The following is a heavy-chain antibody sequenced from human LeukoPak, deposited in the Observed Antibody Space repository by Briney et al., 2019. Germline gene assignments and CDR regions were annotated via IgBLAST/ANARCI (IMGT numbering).Heavy chain of an antibody. CDR2: IYYTGGT. D-gene: IGHD6-19*01. CDR1: GGSIGSNY. J-gene: IGHJ4*02. V-gene: IGHV4-59*08. Sequence: SETLSLTCTVSGGSIGSNYWTWIRQPPGKGLEYIGYIYYTGGTNYNPSLKSRVTISVDTSKTQFALKLSSVTAADTAVYFCAKYGNSGWVIDNWGQGTLVTVSS. CDR3: AKYGNSGWVIDN.